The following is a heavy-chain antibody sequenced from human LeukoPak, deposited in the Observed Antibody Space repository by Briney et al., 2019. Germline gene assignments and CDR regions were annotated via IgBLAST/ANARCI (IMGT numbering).Heavy chain of an antibody. V-gene: IGHV4-59*01. CDR3: ARGGAVAGRFDY. D-gene: IGHD6-19*01. CDR2: IYYSGST. Sequence: LETLSLTCTVSGGSISSYYWSWIRQPPGKGLEWIGYIYYSGSTNYNPSLKSRVTISVDTSKNQFSLKPSSVTAADTAVYYCARGGAVAGRFDYWGQGTLVTVSS. CDR1: GGSISSYY. J-gene: IGHJ4*02.